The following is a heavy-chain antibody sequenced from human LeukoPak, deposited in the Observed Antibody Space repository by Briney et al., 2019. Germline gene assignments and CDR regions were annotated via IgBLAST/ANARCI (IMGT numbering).Heavy chain of an antibody. CDR2: ISYDGSNK. V-gene: IGHV3-30*04. CDR3: ARDPIAAALYRFDY. Sequence: PGGSLRLSCAASGFTFSSYAMHWVRQAPGKGLEWVAVISYDGSNKYYADSVKGRFTISRDNSKNTLYLQMNSLRAEDTAVYYCARDPIAAALYRFDYWGQGTLVTVSS. D-gene: IGHD6-13*01. J-gene: IGHJ4*02. CDR1: GFTFSSYA.